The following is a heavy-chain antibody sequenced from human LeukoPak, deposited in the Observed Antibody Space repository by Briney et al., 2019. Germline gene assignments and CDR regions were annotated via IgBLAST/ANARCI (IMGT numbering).Heavy chain of an antibody. J-gene: IGHJ4*02. CDR3: ARGHSFPLYYFDY. CDR2: IYTSGST. CDR1: GGSISSGSYY. Sequence: SETLSLTCTVSGGSISSGSYYWSWIRQPAGKGLEWIGRIYTSGSTNYNPSLKSRVTISVDTSKNQFSLKLSSVTAADTAVYYCARGHSFPLYYFDYWGQGTLVTVSS. V-gene: IGHV4-61*02. D-gene: IGHD2-15*01.